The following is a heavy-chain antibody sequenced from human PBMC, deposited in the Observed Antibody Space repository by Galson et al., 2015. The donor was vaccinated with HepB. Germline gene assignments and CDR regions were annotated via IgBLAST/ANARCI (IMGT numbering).Heavy chain of an antibody. CDR1: GFTFSSYA. Sequence: SLRLSCAASGFTFSSYAMHWVRQAPGKGLEWVAVISYDGSNKYYADSVKGRFTISRDNSKNTLYLQMNSLRAEDTAVYYCARSRGGWLQRGWYFDLWGRGTLVTVSS. D-gene: IGHD5-24*01. J-gene: IGHJ2*01. CDR3: ARSRGGWLQRGWYFDL. CDR2: ISYDGSNK. V-gene: IGHV3-30-3*01.